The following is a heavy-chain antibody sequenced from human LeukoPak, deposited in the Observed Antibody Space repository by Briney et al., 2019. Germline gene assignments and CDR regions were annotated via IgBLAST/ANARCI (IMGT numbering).Heavy chain of an antibody. D-gene: IGHD3-10*01. CDR2: ISSDGSIK. CDR3: ARGRSGSHHFDS. V-gene: IGHV3-30*03. CDR1: KFTFSHYG. J-gene: IGHJ4*02. Sequence: GGSLRLSCTASKFTFSHYGMQWVRQAPGKGLEWVAVISSDGSIKVYADSVKGRFTLSRDNSINTLYLQTNSLRADDTAVNYCARGRSGSHHFDSWGQGTLVTVPS.